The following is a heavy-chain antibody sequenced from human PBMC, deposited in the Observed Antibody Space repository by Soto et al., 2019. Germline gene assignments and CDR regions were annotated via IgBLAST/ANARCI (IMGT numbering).Heavy chain of an antibody. D-gene: IGHD1-26*01. CDR2: ISGSGGST. Sequence: EVQLLESGGGLVQPGGSLRLSCAASRFTFNNYAMSWVRQAPGKGLEWVSAISGSGGSTYYADSVKGRFTISRDNTKNTLYLQMNSLRAEDTAVYYCAKESQGSRKYSGYFDYWGQGTLVTVSS. J-gene: IGHJ4*02. CDR1: RFTFNNYA. CDR3: AKESQGSRKYSGYFDY. V-gene: IGHV3-23*01.